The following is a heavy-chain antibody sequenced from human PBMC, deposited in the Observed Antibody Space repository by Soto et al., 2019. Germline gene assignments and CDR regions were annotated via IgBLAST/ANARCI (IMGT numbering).Heavy chain of an antibody. Sequence: ASVKVSCKASGGTFSSYAISWVRQAPGQGLEWMGGIIPILGIANYAQKFQGRVTITADKSTSTAYMELSSRRSEDTAVYYCARGAGEYQLLYGGYYYGMDVWGQGTTVTVSS. J-gene: IGHJ6*02. D-gene: IGHD2-2*02. CDR1: GGTFSSYA. CDR2: IIPILGIA. V-gene: IGHV1-69*10. CDR3: ARGAGEYQLLYGGYYYGMDV.